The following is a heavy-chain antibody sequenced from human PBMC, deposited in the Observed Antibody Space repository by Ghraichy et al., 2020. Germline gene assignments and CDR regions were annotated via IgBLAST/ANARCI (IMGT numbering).Heavy chain of an antibody. CDR3: ARERWLSPNAFDL. V-gene: IGHV4-59*11. D-gene: IGHD6-19*01. Sequence: SQTLSLTCTVSGDSITNHYWSWIRQPPGKGLEWIAFIYYRGSTNYNPSLKSRVTISVDTSKKQIFLRLSSVTAADTAVYYCARERWLSPNAFDLWGQGTLVTGAS. CDR1: GDSITNHY. CDR2: IYYRGST. J-gene: IGHJ3*01.